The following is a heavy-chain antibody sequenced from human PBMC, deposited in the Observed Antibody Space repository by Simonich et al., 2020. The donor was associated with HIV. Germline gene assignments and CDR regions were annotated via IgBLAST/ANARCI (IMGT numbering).Heavy chain of an antibody. CDR1: GGSFSGYY. V-gene: IGHV4-34*01. J-gene: IGHJ1*01. CDR2: IKHSRAT. D-gene: IGHD6-13*01. Sequence: QVQLQQWGAGLLKPSETLSLTCAVYGGSFSGYYWSWNRPPPGKGLEWIGEIKHSRATNYNPSLQGRVTTSVDTSKNQFSLKLSSVTAADTAVYYCARLTAGGLGEYFQHWGQGTLVTVSS. CDR3: ARLTAGGLGEYFQH.